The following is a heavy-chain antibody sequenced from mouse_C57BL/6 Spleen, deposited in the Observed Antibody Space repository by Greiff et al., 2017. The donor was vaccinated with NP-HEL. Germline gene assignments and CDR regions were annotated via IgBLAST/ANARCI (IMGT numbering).Heavy chain of an antibody. CDR2: ISGGGGNT. Sequence: EVKLVESGGGLVKPGGSLKLSCAASGFTFSSYTMSWVRQTPEKRLEWVATISGGGGNTYYPDSVKGRFTISRDNAKNTLYLQMSSLRAEDTALDYCARQWTTVVAGGYWDFDGWGTGTTVTVSS. J-gene: IGHJ1*03. CDR1: GFTFSSYT. D-gene: IGHD1-1*01. CDR3: ARQWTTVVAGGYWDFDG. V-gene: IGHV5-9*01.